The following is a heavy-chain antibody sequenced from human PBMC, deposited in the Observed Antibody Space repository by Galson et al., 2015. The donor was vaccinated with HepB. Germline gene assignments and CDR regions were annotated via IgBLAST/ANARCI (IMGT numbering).Heavy chain of an antibody. CDR2: ISSTGTTM. D-gene: IGHD4-17*01. Sequence: SLRLSCAASGFTFSSYTMNWVRRAPGKGLESVSYISSTGTTMYYADSAKGRLTISRDNAQNSLYLQMNSLRAEDTAVYYCARVADADYCDHSHVDYWGQGTLVTVSS. CDR3: ARVADADYCDHSHVDY. V-gene: IGHV3-48*01. CDR1: GFTFSSYT. J-gene: IGHJ4*02.